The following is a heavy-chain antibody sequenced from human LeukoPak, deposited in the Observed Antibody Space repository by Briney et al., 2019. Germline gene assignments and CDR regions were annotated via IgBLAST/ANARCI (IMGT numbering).Heavy chain of an antibody. CDR1: GFTFSDYW. J-gene: IGHJ6*03. CDR3: ARDRYMDV. V-gene: IGHV3-7*01. CDR2: IKQDGSEK. Sequence: AGGSLRLSCAASGFTFSDYWMSWVRQAPGKGLEWVANIKQDGSEKYYVESVKGRFTISRDNAKNSLYLQMNGLRAEDTAVYYCARDRYMDVWGKGTTVTVSS.